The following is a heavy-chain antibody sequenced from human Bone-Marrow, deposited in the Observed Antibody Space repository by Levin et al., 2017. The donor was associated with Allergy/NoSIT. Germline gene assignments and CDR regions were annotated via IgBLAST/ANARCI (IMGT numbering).Heavy chain of an antibody. Sequence: GGSLRLSCAASGFTFSGSSMHWVRQASGNGLEWVGRIRSKANNYATAYAASVKGRFTISRDDSKKTAYLQMNSLKTEDTAVYYCTRHCGTYCGGDSYDDWGQGSLVTVSS. V-gene: IGHV3-73*01. CDR1: GFTFSGSS. CDR2: IRSKANNYAT. J-gene: IGHJ4*02. D-gene: IGHD2-21*02. CDR3: TRHCGTYCGGDSYDD.